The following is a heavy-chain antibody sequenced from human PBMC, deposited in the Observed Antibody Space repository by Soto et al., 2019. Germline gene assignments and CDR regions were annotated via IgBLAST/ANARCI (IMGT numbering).Heavy chain of an antibody. V-gene: IGHV4-34*01. Sequence: SETLSLTCAAYGESFSGYYWSWIRQPPWKGLEWIGEINHSGSMNYNPSLKSRVTMSVDTSKNQFSLNLNSVTAADTAVYYCARWPRYGSGSYYYYYSGLDVWGQGTTVTVSS. CDR1: GESFSGYY. J-gene: IGHJ6*02. D-gene: IGHD3-10*01. CDR3: ARWPRYGSGSYYYYYSGLDV. CDR2: INHSGSM.